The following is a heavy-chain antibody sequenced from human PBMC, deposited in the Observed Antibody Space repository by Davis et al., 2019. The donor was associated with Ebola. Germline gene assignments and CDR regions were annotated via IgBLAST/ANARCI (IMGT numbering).Heavy chain of an antibody. J-gene: IGHJ4*02. D-gene: IGHD3-9*01. Sequence: PGGSLRLSCAASGFAFRSYGMHWVRQAPGKGLEWVAFISYDGIDKTYADSVKGRFTISRDNARDSLYLQMDSLRVEDTAIYYCARDAFSLSRYDTEDHWGQGTLVTVSS. V-gene: IGHV3-30*12. CDR2: ISYDGIDK. CDR3: ARDAFSLSRYDTEDH. CDR1: GFAFRSYG.